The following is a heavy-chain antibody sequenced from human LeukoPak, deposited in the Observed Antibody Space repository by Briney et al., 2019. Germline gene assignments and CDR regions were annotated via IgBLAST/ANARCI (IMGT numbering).Heavy chain of an antibody. CDR2: INHSGST. V-gene: IGHV4-34*01. Sequence: SETLSLTCAVYGGSFSGYYWSWIRQPPGKGLEWIGEINHSGSTNYNPSLKSRVTISVDTSKNQFSLRLTSVTAADTAVYYCARGLTRGDGFDIWGQGTMVSVSS. D-gene: IGHD3-9*01. J-gene: IGHJ3*02. CDR3: ARGLTRGDGFDI. CDR1: GGSFSGYY.